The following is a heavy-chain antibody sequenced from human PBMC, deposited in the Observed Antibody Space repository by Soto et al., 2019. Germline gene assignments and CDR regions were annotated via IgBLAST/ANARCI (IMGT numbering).Heavy chain of an antibody. V-gene: IGHV1-69*06. Sequence: ASVKVSCKASGGNSSSYIITWVRQAPGQGLEWVGGIIPIFGTTNYAQKFQGSVTIIADKSTSTAYMELSSLASEDTAVYYCARVKTMVRGGLWYYYGMDVWGQGTTVNVSS. CDR1: GGNSSSYI. CDR2: IIPIFGTT. D-gene: IGHD3-10*01. CDR3: ARVKTMVRGGLWYYYGMDV. J-gene: IGHJ6*02.